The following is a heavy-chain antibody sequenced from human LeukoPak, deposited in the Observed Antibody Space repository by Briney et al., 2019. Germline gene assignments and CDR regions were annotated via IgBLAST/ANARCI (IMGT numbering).Heavy chain of an antibody. D-gene: IGHD3-10*01. CDR3: ARDSYYYGSGPLRYYYYGMDV. V-gene: IGHV3-23*01. Sequence: PGGSLRLSCAASGFTFSNYAMAWVRQAPGKGLEWVSAISAGGGSTYYADSVKGRFTISRDNSKNTLYLQMNSLRAEDTAVYYCARDSYYYGSGPLRYYYYGMDVWGQGTTVTVSS. J-gene: IGHJ6*02. CDR1: GFTFSNYA. CDR2: ISAGGGST.